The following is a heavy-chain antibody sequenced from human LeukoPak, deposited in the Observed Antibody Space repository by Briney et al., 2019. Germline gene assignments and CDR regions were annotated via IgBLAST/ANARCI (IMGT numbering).Heavy chain of an antibody. Sequence: PSETLSLTCTVSGGSITSFYWSWIRQPPGKGLEWIGYIYYSGSTNYNPSLKSRVTISVDTSKNQFSLNLCSVTAADTAVYYCARRGRAQGPLSLWGQGTMVTVSS. CDR2: IYYSGST. CDR3: ARRGRAQGPLSL. CDR1: GGSITSFY. V-gene: IGHV4-59*01. D-gene: IGHD2-15*01. J-gene: IGHJ3*01.